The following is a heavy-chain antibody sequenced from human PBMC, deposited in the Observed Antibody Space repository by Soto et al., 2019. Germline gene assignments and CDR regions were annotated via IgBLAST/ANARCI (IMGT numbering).Heavy chain of an antibody. CDR3: ARVQYYFLVYYGLDV. V-gene: IGHV3-7*03. D-gene: IGHD3-10*01. J-gene: IGHJ6*02. CDR1: GFTFNTYW. Sequence: LRLSCVASGFTFNTYWMNWVRQSPGKGLEGMANINQDGSEKFHVDSVKGRFTISRDNARNSLFMHMTSLRAEDTPTSFCARVQYYFLVYYGLDVWGQGTTVTVSS. CDR2: INQDGSEK.